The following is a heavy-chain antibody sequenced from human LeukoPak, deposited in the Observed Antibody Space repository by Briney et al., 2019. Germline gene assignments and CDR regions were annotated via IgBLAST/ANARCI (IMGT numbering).Heavy chain of an antibody. D-gene: IGHD5-12*01. CDR1: GFTFSNAW. CDR3: TTRPLNRYSGSSSEAPGYYGMDV. V-gene: IGHV3-15*01. J-gene: IGHJ6*02. Sequence: GGSLRLSCAASGFTFSNAWMSWVRQAPGKGLEWVGRIKSKTDGGTTDYAAPVKGRFTISRDDSKNTLYLQMNSLKTEDTAVYYCTTRPLNRYSGSSSEAPGYYGMDVWGQGTTVTVSS. CDR2: IKSKTDGGTT.